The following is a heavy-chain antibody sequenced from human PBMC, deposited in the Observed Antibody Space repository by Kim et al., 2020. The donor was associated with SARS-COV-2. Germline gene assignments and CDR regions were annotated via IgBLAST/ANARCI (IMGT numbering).Heavy chain of an antibody. D-gene: IGHD6-19*01. CDR1: GFTFSSYG. J-gene: IGHJ3*02. V-gene: IGHV3-33*01. CDR2: IWYDGSNK. CDR3: ARAQYRSGWYDDAFDI. Sequence: GGSLRLSCAASGFTFSSYGMHWVRQAPGKGLEWVAVIWYDGSNKYYADSVKGRFTISRDNSKNTLYLQMNSLRAEDTAVYYCARAQYRSGWYDDAFDIWGQGTMVTFSS.